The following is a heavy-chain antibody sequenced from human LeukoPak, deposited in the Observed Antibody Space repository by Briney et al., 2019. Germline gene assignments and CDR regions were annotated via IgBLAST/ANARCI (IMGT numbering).Heavy chain of an antibody. CDR1: GFTFSDYY. V-gene: IGHV3-11*01. D-gene: IGHD4-17*01. J-gene: IGHJ4*02. CDR3: ARVEDDYGDCLTNDY. Sequence: GSLRLSCAASGFTFSDYYMSWIRQAPGKGLEWVSYISSSGSTIYYADSVKGRFTISRDNAKNSLYLQMNSLRAEDTAVYYCARVEDDYGDCLTNDYWGQGTLVTVSS. CDR2: ISSSGSTI.